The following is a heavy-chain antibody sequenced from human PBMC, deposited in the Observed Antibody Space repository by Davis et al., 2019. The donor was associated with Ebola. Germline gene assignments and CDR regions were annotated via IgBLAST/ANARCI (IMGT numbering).Heavy chain of an antibody. V-gene: IGHV5-10-1*01. CDR2: IDPSDSYT. CDR1: GYSFTSYW. Sequence: GESLKISCKGSGYSFTSYWISWVRQMPGKGLEWMGRIDPSDSYTNYSPSFQGHVTISADKSISTAYLQWSSLKASDTAMYYCARQPPMDYGSGNYYYYGMDVWGQGTTVTVSS. D-gene: IGHD3-10*01. J-gene: IGHJ6*02. CDR3: ARQPPMDYGSGNYYYYGMDV.